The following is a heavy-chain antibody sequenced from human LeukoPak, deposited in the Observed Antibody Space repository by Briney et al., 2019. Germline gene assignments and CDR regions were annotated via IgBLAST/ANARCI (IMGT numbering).Heavy chain of an antibody. D-gene: IGHD3-9*01. CDR2: IYYSGST. CDR1: SGSISSYY. J-gene: IGHJ2*01. V-gene: IGHV4-59*01. CDR3: ARDIFRPWYFDL. Sequence: SETLSLTCTVSSGSISSYYWSWIRQPPGKGLEWIGYIYYSGSTNYNPSLKSRVTISVDTSKNQFSLKLSSVTAADTAVYYCARDIFRPWYFDLWGRGTLVTVSS.